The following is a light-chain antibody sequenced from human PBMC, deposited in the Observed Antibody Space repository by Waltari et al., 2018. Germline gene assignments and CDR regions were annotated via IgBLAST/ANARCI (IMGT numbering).Light chain of an antibody. CDR1: PNDVGGYNY. V-gene: IGLV2-14*01. J-gene: IGLJ2*01. CDR3: SSYASGSTHVV. CDR2: EVT. Sequence: QSALTQPASVSGSPGQSITISCTGTPNDVGGYNYVSWYQHHPGKSPKLMIYEVTNRPSGVSNRFSGSKSGNTASLTISGLQAEDEADYYCSSYASGSTHVVFGGGTKLTVL.